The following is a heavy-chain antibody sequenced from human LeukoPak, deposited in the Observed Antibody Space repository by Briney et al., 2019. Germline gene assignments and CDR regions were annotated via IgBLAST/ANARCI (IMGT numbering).Heavy chain of an antibody. CDR2: INSDGSST. Sequence: GVSLRLSCAASGFTFSSYWMHWVRQAPGKGLMWVSRINSDGSSTSYADSVKGRFTISRDNAKNTLYLQMNSLRAADTAMYYCESCKSRCEGELSYWVQGTLVSVSS. V-gene: IGHV3-74*01. CDR3: ESCKSRCEGELSY. J-gene: IGHJ4*02. D-gene: IGHD3-16*02. CDR1: GFTFSSYW.